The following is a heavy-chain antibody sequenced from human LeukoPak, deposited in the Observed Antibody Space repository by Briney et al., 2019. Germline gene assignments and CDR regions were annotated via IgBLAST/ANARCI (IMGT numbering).Heavy chain of an antibody. J-gene: IGHJ5*02. V-gene: IGHV3-9*01. CDR1: GFTFDDYA. CDR2: ISWNSGSI. Sequence: GGSLRLSCAASGFTFDDYAMHWVRQAPGKGLEWVSGISWNSGSIGYADSVKGRFTISRDNAKNSLYLQMNSLRAEDTALYYCAKDGDSSSWSTGFIWFDPWGQGTLVTVSS. CDR3: AKDGDSSSWSTGFIWFDP. D-gene: IGHD6-13*01.